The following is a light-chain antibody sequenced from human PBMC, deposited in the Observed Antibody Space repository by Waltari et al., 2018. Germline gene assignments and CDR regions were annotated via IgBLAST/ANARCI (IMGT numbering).Light chain of an antibody. V-gene: IGKV2-28*01. Sequence: DIVMTQSPLPLAVTPGEPASISCRSSQSLLYSNGYTYLDWYLQKPGQSPQLLIYLGSTRASGVPDRFSGSGSGTDFTLKISRVEAEDVGVYYCMQALQTVYTFGQGTKLGI. CDR3: MQALQTVYT. J-gene: IGKJ2*01. CDR1: QSLLYSNGYTY. CDR2: LGS.